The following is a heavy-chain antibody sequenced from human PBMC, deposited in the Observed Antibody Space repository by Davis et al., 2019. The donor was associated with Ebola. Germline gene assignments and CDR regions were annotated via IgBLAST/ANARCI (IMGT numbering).Heavy chain of an antibody. J-gene: IGHJ5*01. CDR3: ALERELLSRFDS. CDR1: GYTFTSHA. Sequence: ASVKVSCKASGYTFTSHAMNWVRQAPGQGLEWMGIITPSGGSTSYAEKFQGRVTMTKDTSTSTAYMELNNLSSEDTAVYYCALERELLSRFDSWGQGTLVTVSS. V-gene: IGHV1-46*01. D-gene: IGHD1-7*01. CDR2: ITPSGGST.